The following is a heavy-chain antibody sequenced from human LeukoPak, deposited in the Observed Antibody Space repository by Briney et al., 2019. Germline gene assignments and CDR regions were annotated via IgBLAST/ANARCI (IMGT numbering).Heavy chain of an antibody. J-gene: IGHJ5*02. Sequence: GASVKVSCKASGYTFTSYGISWVRQAPGQGLEWMGWISAYNGNTNYAQKLQGRVTMTTDTSTSTAYMELRSLRSDDTAVYYCARVGGSQYDFWSGYRGPNWFDPWGQGTLVTVSS. CDR2: ISAYNGNT. CDR3: ARVGGSQYDFWSGYRGPNWFDP. CDR1: GYTFTSYG. V-gene: IGHV1-18*01. D-gene: IGHD3-3*01.